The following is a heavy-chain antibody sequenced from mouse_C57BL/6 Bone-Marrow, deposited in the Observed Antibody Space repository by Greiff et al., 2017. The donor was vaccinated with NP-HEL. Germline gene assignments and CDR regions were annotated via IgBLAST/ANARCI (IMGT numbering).Heavy chain of an antibody. Sequence: ESGPGLVKPSQSLSLTCSVTGYSITSGYYWNWIRQFPGNKLEWMGYISYDGSNNYNPSLKNRISITRDTSKNQFFLKLNSVTTEDTATYYCAREGNSSGYWFDYWGQGTTLTVSS. J-gene: IGHJ2*01. CDR1: GYSITSGYY. CDR3: AREGNSSGYWFDY. D-gene: IGHD3-2*02. V-gene: IGHV3-6*01. CDR2: ISYDGSN.